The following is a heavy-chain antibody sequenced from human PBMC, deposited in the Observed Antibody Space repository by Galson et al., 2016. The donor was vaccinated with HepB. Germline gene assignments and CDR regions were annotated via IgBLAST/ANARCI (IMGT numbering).Heavy chain of an antibody. CDR2: IYPDDSDT. J-gene: IGHJ4*02. D-gene: IGHD6-13*01. CDR1: GYKFTNYW. CDR3: ARSQSSSWYLQGVY. Sequence: QSGAEVKKAGESLKISCKGSGYKFTNYWIAWVRQMPGKGLEWMGIIYPDDSDTKYSPAFQGQVTISADKSINTAFLHWRNLKASDTAKYFCARSQSSSWYLQGVYWGQGTLVTVYS. V-gene: IGHV5-51*01.